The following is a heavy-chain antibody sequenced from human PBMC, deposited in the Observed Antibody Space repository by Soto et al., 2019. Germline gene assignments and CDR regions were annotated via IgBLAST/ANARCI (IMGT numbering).Heavy chain of an antibody. V-gene: IGHV3-23*01. Sequence: PGGSLRLSCAASGFTFSSYALSWVRQAPGKGLEWVSAISGSGVSTYYADSVKGRCTISRDNSKNTLYLQMNSLRAEDTAVYYCAKDVRRAARLHYFDYWGQGTLVTVSS. D-gene: IGHD6-6*01. J-gene: IGHJ4*02. CDR3: AKDVRRAARLHYFDY. CDR1: GFTFSSYA. CDR2: ISGSGVST.